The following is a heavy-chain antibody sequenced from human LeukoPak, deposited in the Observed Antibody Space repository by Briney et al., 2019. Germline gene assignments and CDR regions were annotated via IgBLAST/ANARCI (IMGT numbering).Heavy chain of an antibody. J-gene: IGHJ4*02. D-gene: IGHD6-19*01. CDR2: IYGGGNI. CDR1: GFTVSSNY. CDR3: ARAPQWLVLFYFDY. V-gene: IGHV3-53*01. Sequence: GGSLRLSCAASGFTVSSNYMNWVRQAPGKGLEWVSVIYGGGNIYYADSVEGRFTISRDDSKNTLYLQMNSLRAEDTAVYYCARAPQWLVLFYFDYWGQGTLVTVSS.